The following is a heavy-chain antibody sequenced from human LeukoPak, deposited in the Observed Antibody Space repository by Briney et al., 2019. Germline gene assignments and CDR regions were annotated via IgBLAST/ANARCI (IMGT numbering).Heavy chain of an antibody. CDR3: ARSGSGYDYYSDY. Sequence: GGSLRLSCAASGFTFSSYAMSWVRQAPGKGLEWVSAISGSGGSTYYADSVKGPFTISRDNSKNTLYLQMNSLRAEDTAVYYCARSGSGYDYYSDYWGQGTLVTVSS. V-gene: IGHV3-23*01. CDR1: GFTFSSYA. CDR2: ISGSGGST. D-gene: IGHD5-12*01. J-gene: IGHJ4*02.